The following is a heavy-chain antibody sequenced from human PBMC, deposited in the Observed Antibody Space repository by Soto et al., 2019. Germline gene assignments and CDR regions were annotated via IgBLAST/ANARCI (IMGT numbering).Heavy chain of an antibody. CDR1: GGSIRSPNFS. V-gene: IGHV4-30-4*08. CDR2: IYYNGTT. D-gene: IGHD3-3*01. CDR3: AAYYDFWSGYPMDV. J-gene: IGHJ6*02. Sequence: PSETLSLTCTVIGGSIRSPNFSWSWIRQHPGKGPEWIGNIYYNGTTTYSPSLKSRLTISLDPSKNQFSLTLSSVTAADTAVYYCAAYYDFWSGYPMDVWGQGTTVTVSS.